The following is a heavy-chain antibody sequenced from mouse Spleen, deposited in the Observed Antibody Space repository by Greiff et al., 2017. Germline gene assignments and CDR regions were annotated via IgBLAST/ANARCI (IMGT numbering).Heavy chain of an antibody. Sequence: EVKVVESGGDLVKPGGSLKLSCAASGFTFSSYGMSWVRQTPDKRLEWVATISSGGSYTYYPDSVKGRFTISRDNAKNTLYLQMSSLKSEDTAMYYCARQGGYYYGSRGDAMDYWGQGTSVTVSS. J-gene: IGHJ4*01. CDR3: ARQGGYYYGSRGDAMDY. D-gene: IGHD1-1*01. CDR2: ISSGGSYT. V-gene: IGHV5-6*01. CDR1: GFTFSSYG.